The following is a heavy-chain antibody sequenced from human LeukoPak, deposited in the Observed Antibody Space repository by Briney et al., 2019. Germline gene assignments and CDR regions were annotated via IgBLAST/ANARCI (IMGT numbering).Heavy chain of an antibody. D-gene: IGHD3-22*01. J-gene: IGHJ4*02. CDR2: INHRGTT. CDR3: ARPYYYDSSGGLGY. Sequence: PSETLSLTCAVYGGSFRGYYWTWVRQPPGKRLEWIGEINHRGTTNYNPSLKSRVTISVDTSKKQFSLRLSSVTAADTAVYYCARPYYYDSSGGLGYWGQGTLVTVSS. CDR1: GGSFRGYY. V-gene: IGHV4-34*01.